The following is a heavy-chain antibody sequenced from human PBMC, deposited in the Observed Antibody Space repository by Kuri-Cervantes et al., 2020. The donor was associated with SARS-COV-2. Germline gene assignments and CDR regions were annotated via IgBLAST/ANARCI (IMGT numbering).Heavy chain of an antibody. CDR2: INHSGST. D-gene: IGHD3-22*01. J-gene: IGHJ3*02. CDR3: ARADMIVVVIGAFDT. Sequence: SETLSLTCAVFGGSFSGYYWSWIRQSPGKGLEWIGKINHSGSTNYNPSLSSRVTISVDTSKNQFSLKLSSVTAADTAVYYCARADMIVVVIGAFDTWGQGTMVTVSS. V-gene: IGHV4-34*09. CDR1: GGSFSGYY.